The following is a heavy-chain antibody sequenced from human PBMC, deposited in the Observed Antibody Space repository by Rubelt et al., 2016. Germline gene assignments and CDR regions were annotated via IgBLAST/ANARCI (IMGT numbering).Heavy chain of an antibody. D-gene: IGHD4-11*01. J-gene: IGHJ4*02. V-gene: IGHV3-33*01. CDR3: ARTPTVTTNYFDY. CDR2: IWYDGSNK. Sequence: APGKGPEWVAVIWYDGSNKYYADSVKGRFTISRDNSKNTLYLQMNSLRAEDTAVYYCARTPTVTTNYFDYWGQGTLVTVSS.